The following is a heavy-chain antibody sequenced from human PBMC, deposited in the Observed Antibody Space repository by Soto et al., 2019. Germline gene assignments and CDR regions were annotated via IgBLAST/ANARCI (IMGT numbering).Heavy chain of an antibody. CDR3: FSGGVTSRTFVY. Sequence: ESLKISCKASGYIIKNYWIGWVSQMPGQGLEWMGIIFPDDSDTRVSTSFQVHVTISVDKSISTAYVQWSSLKASDSAIYYCFSGGVTSRTFVYWGQGTLVTVSS. CDR1: GYIIKNYW. V-gene: IGHV5-51*01. J-gene: IGHJ4*02. CDR2: IFPDDSDT. D-gene: IGHD3-16*01.